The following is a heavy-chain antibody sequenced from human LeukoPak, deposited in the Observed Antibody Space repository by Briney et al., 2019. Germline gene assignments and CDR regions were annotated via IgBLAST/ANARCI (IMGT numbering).Heavy chain of an antibody. CDR1: GFTFSTYP. CDR3: ARDRDGGWSFDY. Sequence: PGGSLRLTCAASGFTFSTYPMHWVRQAPGKGLEFVSSIVSNGDHVLYANSVKGRFTISRDNSKNTLYLQMGSLRAEDTAVYYCARDRDGGWSFDYWGQGTLVTASS. V-gene: IGHV3-64*01. CDR2: IVSNGDHV. J-gene: IGHJ4*02. D-gene: IGHD6-19*01.